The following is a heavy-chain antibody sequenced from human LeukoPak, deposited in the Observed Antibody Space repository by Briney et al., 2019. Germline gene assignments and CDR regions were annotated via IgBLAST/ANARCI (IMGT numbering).Heavy chain of an antibody. CDR3: AKMSIAVAGSAEYFQH. Sequence: QPGRSLRLSCAASGFTFSSYGMHWVRQAPGKGLEWVAVISYDGSNKYYADSVKGRFTISRDNSKNTLYLQMNSLRAEDTAVYYCAKMSIAVAGSAEYFQHWGQGTLVTVSS. CDR2: ISYDGSNK. CDR1: GFTFSSYG. V-gene: IGHV3-30*18. J-gene: IGHJ1*01. D-gene: IGHD6-19*01.